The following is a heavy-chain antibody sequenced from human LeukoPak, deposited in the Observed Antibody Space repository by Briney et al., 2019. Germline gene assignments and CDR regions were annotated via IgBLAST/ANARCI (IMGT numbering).Heavy chain of an antibody. CDR2: IYYSGST. CDR3: ARGRYYGSGVMDV. Sequence: PSETLSLTCTVSGGSISSYYWSWIRQPPGKGLEWIGYIYYSGSTNYNPSLKSRVTISVDTSKNQFSLKLSSVTAADTAVYYCARGRYYGSGVMDVWGKGTTVTISS. D-gene: IGHD3-10*01. CDR1: GGSISSYY. V-gene: IGHV4-59*01. J-gene: IGHJ6*03.